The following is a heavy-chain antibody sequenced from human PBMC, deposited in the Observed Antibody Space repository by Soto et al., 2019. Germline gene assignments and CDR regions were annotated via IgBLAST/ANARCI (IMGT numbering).Heavy chain of an antibody. V-gene: IGHV1-69*01. J-gene: IGHJ4*02. Sequence: QVQLVQSGAEVKKPGSSVKVSCKASGGTFSSYAISWVRQAPGQGLEWMGGIIPICGTANYAKKFQGRVTITADESTSTGYMELSSLRSEDTAVYYCAREIPRGYSYGYPAGDYWGQGTLVTVSS. CDR1: GGTFSSYA. CDR3: AREIPRGYSYGYPAGDY. CDR2: IIPICGTA. D-gene: IGHD5-18*01.